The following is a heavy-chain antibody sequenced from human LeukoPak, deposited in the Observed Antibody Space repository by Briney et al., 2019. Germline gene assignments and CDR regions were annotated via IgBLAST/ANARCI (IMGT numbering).Heavy chain of an antibody. V-gene: IGHV4-34*01. D-gene: IGHD3-10*01. J-gene: IGHJ6*03. CDR2: INHSGST. CDR1: GGSFSGYY. CDR3: ARLARYGSGSYYNAHYYYYYMDV. Sequence: SETLSLTCAVYGGSFSGYYWSWIRQPPEKGLEWIGEINHSGSTNYNPSLKSRVIISVDTSKNQFSLKLSSVTAADTAVYYCARLARYGSGSYYNAHYYYYYMDVWGKGTTVTISS.